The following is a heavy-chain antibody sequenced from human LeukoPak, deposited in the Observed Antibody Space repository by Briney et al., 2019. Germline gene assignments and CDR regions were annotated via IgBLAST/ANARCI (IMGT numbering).Heavy chain of an antibody. CDR2: IKPDSGAT. D-gene: IGHD4/OR15-4a*01. V-gene: IGHV1-2*02. CDR3: ARYHDYGPDD. CDR1: GYTFTVHY. J-gene: IGHJ1*01. Sequence: GASLKLSCKASGYTFTVHYLHWLRQAPGQGLEWMGWIKPDSGATNFAHNFQGRVTMTTDTSINTAYMELSSPPSDDTAVYYCARYHDYGPDDWGQGT.